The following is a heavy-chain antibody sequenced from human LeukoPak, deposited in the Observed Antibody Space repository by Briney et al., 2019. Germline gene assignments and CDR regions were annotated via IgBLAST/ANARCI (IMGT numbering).Heavy chain of an antibody. CDR2: ISSSGSTI. J-gene: IGHJ4*02. D-gene: IGHD4-17*01. CDR1: GFTFSDYY. Sequence: GGSLRLSCAASGFTFSDYYMSWIRQAPGKGVEWGSYISSSGSTIYYADSVKGRFTISRDNAKNSLYLQMNSLRAEDTAVYYCARDRRPIHYERFFDYWGQGTLVTVSA. CDR3: ARDRRPIHYERFFDY. V-gene: IGHV3-11*01.